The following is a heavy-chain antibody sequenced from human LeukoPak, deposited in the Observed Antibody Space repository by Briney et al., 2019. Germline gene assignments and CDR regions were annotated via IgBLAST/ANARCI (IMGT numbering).Heavy chain of an antibody. CDR1: GFTFSSYA. CDR3: ARDVRAYYYYMDV. CDR2: ISSNGGST. D-gene: IGHD2/OR15-2a*01. J-gene: IGHJ6*03. Sequence: EGSLRLSCAASGFTFSSYAMHWVRQAPGKGLEYVSAISSNGGSTYYANSVKGRFTISRDNSKNTLYLQMGSLRAEDMAVYYCARDVRAYYYYMDVWGKGTTVTVSS. V-gene: IGHV3-64*01.